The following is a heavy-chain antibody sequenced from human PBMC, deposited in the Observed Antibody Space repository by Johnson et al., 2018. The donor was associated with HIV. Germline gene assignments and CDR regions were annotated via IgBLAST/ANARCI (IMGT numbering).Heavy chain of an antibody. J-gene: IGHJ3*01. Sequence: QVQLVESGGGVVQPGTSLILSCAASGFTFSYYSMHWVRQAPGQGLEWVAVISYDGSNKYYADSVKGRFTISRDNSKNTLYLQMNSLRAEDTAVYYCARVHPAVAGNDAFDVWGQGTMVTVSS. D-gene: IGHD6-19*01. CDR1: GFTFSYYS. V-gene: IGHV3-30-3*01. CDR3: ARVHPAVAGNDAFDV. CDR2: ISYDGSNK.